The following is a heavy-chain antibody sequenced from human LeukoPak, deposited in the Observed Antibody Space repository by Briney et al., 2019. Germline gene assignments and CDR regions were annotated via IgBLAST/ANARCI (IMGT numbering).Heavy chain of an antibody. J-gene: IGHJ4*02. CDR3: ARGEAYVSSRFDY. CDR2: IYPGDSDT. D-gene: IGHD6-6*01. V-gene: IGHV5-51*01. CDR1: GYSFTNYW. Sequence: GESLKISCKSSGYSFTNYWIGWVRQMPGKGLKWMGIIYPGDSDTRYSPSFQGQVTFSADKSISTAYPQWSSLKASDTAMYFCARGEAYVSSRFDYWGQGTLVTVSS.